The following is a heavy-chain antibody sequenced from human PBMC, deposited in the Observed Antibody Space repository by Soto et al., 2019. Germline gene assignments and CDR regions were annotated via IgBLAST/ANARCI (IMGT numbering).Heavy chain of an antibody. CDR1: GGTFSSYA. J-gene: IGHJ5*02. D-gene: IGHD3-22*01. CDR2: IIPIFGTA. V-gene: IGHV1-69*01. CDR3: ARGVVPYYYDSSGYYYWFDP. Sequence: QVQLVQSGAEVKKPGSSVKVSCKASGGTFSSYAISWVRQAPGQGLEWMGGIIPIFGTANYAQKFQGRVTITADESTSTAYMELSSLRSEDTAVYYCARGVVPYYYDSSGYYYWFDPWGQGTLVTVSS.